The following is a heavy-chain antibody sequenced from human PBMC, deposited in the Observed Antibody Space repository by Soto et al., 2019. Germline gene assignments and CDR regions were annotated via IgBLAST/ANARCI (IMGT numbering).Heavy chain of an antibody. Sequence: EVQLVESGGGLVQPGGSLKLSCAASGFTLSGSAMHWVRQASGKGLEWVGRIRSKANSYATAYAASVKGRFTISRDDSKNTAYLQMNSLKTEDTAVYYCTRTYYYDSSGYLSFTDWGQGTLVTVSS. D-gene: IGHD3-22*01. CDR3: TRTYYYDSSGYLSFTD. V-gene: IGHV3-73*02. CDR1: GFTLSGSA. J-gene: IGHJ4*02. CDR2: IRSKANSYAT.